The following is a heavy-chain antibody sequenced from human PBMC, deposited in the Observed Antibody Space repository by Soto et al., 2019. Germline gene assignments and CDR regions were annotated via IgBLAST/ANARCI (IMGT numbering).Heavy chain of an antibody. CDR2: IYHSGST. V-gene: IGHV4-4*02. D-gene: IGHD3-3*01. CDR3: SSSSLSKDDSADAFDI. J-gene: IGHJ3*02. Sequence: SETLSLTCAVSSGSISSSNWWSWVRQPPGKGLEWIGEIYHSGSTNYNPSLKSRVNISVDKSKNQFSLKLSSVTAADTAVYYCSSSSLSKDDSADAFDIWGQGTMVTVSS. CDR1: SGSISSSNW.